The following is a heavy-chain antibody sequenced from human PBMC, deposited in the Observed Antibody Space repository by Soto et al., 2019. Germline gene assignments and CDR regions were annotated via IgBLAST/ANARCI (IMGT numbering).Heavy chain of an antibody. J-gene: IGHJ6*02. CDR2: IYPGDSDT. V-gene: IGHV5-51*01. CDR3: ARGCVKPRLYYYYSGMDV. D-gene: IGHD2-8*01. Sequence: GGSRKLSCKGSGYSFTCYWIGWVRQMPGKGLEWVGVIYPGDSDTRYSPSFQGQVTISADKSISTAYLHWSSLKPLDTAMYYCARGCVKPRLYYYYSGMDVWGQGTTVTVCS. CDR1: GYSFTCYW.